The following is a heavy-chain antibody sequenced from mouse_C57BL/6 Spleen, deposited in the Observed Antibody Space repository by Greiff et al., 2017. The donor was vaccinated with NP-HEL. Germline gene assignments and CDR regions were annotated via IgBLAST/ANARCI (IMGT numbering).Heavy chain of an antibody. CDR1: GYTFTSYW. CDR3: TMIYYYGSSYVGAMDY. Sequence: EVQLQQSGTVLARPGASVKMSCKTSGYTFTSYWMHWVKQRPGQGLEWIGAIYPGNSDTSYNQKFKGKAKLTAVTSASTAYMELSSLTNEDSAVYYCTMIYYYGSSYVGAMDYWGQGTSVTVSS. J-gene: IGHJ4*01. V-gene: IGHV1-5*01. CDR2: IYPGNSDT. D-gene: IGHD1-1*01.